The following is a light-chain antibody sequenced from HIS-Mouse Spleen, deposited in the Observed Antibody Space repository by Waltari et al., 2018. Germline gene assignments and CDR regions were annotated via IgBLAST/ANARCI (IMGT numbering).Light chain of an antibody. CDR2: DVS. V-gene: IGLV2-14*03. CDR3: SSYTSSSTLV. CDR1: SSHVGGYNY. Sequence: QSALTQPASVSGSPGQSITISCTGTSSHVGGYNYVSWYQQHPGKAPKLMIYDVSNRPSGVSNRFSGSKSGNTASLTISGLQAEDEADYYCSSYTSSSTLVFGTGTKVTVL. J-gene: IGLJ1*01.